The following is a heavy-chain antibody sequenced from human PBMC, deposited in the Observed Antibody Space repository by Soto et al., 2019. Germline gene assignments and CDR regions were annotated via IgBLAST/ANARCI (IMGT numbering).Heavy chain of an antibody. Sequence: EVHLLESGGGLVQPGGSLRLSCAVSGFTINSHAMGWVRQAPGKGLEWLSAIGPRGRDNYSADSVKGRFSISRDNSKNTVSLQMYSLRADDTAVYYCAILGGTYYAFDFWGQGTLVTVS. CDR3: AILGGTYYAFDF. CDR1: GFTINSHA. J-gene: IGHJ3*01. CDR2: IGPRGRDN. D-gene: IGHD1-26*01. V-gene: IGHV3-23*01.